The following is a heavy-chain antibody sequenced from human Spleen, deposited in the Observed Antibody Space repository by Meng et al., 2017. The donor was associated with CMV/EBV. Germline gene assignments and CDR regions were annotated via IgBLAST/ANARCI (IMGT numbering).Heavy chain of an antibody. CDR1: GYSFTTYW. D-gene: IGHD5-18*01. Sequence: GGSLRLSCKGSGYSFTTYWSGWVRQMPGKGLEWMGVIYPGDSDTRYSPSFQGQVTISADKSISTAYLQWSSLKASDTAMYYCASGGYSYGYLSYWGQGTLVTVSS. J-gene: IGHJ4*02. CDR3: ASGGYSYGYLSY. V-gene: IGHV5-51*01. CDR2: IYPGDSDT.